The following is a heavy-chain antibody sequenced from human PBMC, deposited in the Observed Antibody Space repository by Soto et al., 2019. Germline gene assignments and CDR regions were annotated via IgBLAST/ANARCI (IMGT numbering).Heavy chain of an antibody. D-gene: IGHD6-19*01. CDR2: ISAYNGNT. Sequence: GGSVKVSCKASGDTLTRNGIRWGGPAPGQGLEWMGWISAYNGNTNYAQKLQGRVTMTTDTSTSTAYMELRSLRSDDTAVYYCAVYSSGWYYFDYWGQGTLVTVSS. J-gene: IGHJ4*02. V-gene: IGHV1-18*01. CDR3: AVYSSGWYYFDY. CDR1: GDTLTRNG.